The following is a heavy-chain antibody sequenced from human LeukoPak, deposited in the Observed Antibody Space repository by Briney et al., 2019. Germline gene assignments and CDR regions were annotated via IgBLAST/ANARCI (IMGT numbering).Heavy chain of an antibody. J-gene: IGHJ3*02. CDR1: GSNFIDFA. D-gene: IGHD2-21*02. CDR3: AREGLTVDAFDI. V-gene: IGHV3-9*01. CDR2: ISWNSGII. Sequence: GGSLSFSVAAPGSNFIDFAVNWFGKGPGKGLRWVSGISWNSGIIDYADSVKGRFTISRDNAKSSLFLQMNSLRVEDTALYYCAREGLTVDAFDIWGPGTVVTVSS.